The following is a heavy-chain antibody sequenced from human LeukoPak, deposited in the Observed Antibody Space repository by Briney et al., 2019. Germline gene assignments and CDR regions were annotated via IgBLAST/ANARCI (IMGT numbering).Heavy chain of an antibody. D-gene: IGHD2-15*01. J-gene: IGHJ3*02. CDR1: GFPSRSLE. CDR2: FSRSGDST. Sequence: GGTLRPSCAASGFPSRSLEMTWVAKAPGTGREGFQAFSRSGDSTYYVDSVKGRFTISRDNSKNTLYLQMNSLRAEDTAVYYCALYCSGGRCYPIGGAFDIWGRGTMVTVSS. CDR3: ALYCSGGRCYPIGGAFDI. V-gene: IGHV3-23*01.